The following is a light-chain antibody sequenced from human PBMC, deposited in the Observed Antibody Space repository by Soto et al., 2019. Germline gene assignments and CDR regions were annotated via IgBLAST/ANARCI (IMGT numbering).Light chain of an antibody. CDR2: AAS. CDR1: QGISNY. Sequence: DIQMTQSPSSLSSSAGDRVTITCRASQGISNYLAWYQQKPGKVPKLLISAASTLQSGVPSRFSGSGSGTDFTLTISSLQHEDVATYYCQKYNSAPLTLGGGTKVDIK. V-gene: IGKV1-27*01. CDR3: QKYNSAPLT. J-gene: IGKJ4*01.